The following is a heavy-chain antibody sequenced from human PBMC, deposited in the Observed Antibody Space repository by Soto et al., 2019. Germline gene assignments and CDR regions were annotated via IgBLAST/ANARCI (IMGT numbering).Heavy chain of an antibody. D-gene: IGHD3-22*01. V-gene: IGHV3-23*01. CDR3: AKDWYYYDSSGYYYDFDY. CDR2: ISGSGGST. CDR1: GFTFSSYA. Sequence: EVQLLESGGGLVQPGGSLRLSCAASGFTFSSYAMSWVRQAPGKGLEWVSAISGSGGSTYYADSVKGRFTISRDNSKNTLYLQMNSLRAEDTAVYYCAKDWYYYDSSGYYYDFDYWGLGTLVTVSS. J-gene: IGHJ4*02.